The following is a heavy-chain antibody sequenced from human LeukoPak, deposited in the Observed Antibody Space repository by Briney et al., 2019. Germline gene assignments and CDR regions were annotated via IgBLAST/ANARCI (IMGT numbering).Heavy chain of an antibody. CDR2: INPNSGGT. CDR1: GYTFTSYG. J-gene: IGHJ6*02. D-gene: IGHD3-9*01. V-gene: IGHV1-2*02. CDR3: AREDYGILTGYYYYYYGMDV. Sequence: GASVKVSCKASGYTFTSYGISWVRQAPGQGLEWMGWINPNSGGTNYAQKFQGRVTMTRDTSISTAYMELSRLRSDDTAVYYCAREDYGILTGYYYYYYGMDVWGQGTTVTVSS.